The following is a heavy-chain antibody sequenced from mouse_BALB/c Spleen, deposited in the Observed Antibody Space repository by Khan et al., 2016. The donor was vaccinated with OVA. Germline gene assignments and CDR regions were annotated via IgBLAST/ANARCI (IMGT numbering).Heavy chain of an antibody. Sequence: QVTLKESGPGILQPSQTLSLTCSFSGFSLNTSGMGVSWIRQPSGKGLEWLAHIFWDDEKRYKSSLKSRLTISKETSTNQVFLKITSVDTADTATYYCARTYVGSNCTMDYWGQGTSVTVSS. J-gene: IGHJ4*01. CDR2: IFWDDEK. V-gene: IGHV8-12*01. D-gene: IGHD4-1*02. CDR3: ARTYVGSNCTMDY. CDR1: GFSLNTSGMG.